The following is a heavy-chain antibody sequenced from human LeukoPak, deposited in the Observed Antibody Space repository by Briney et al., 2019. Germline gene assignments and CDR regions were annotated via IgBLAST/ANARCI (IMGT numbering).Heavy chain of an antibody. CDR3: ARSGYCSGGSCYYPYGMDV. CDR2: INPNSGGT. Sequence: ASVKVSCKASGYTFTGYYMHWVRQAPGQRLEWMGWINPNSGGTNYAQKFQGWVTMTRDTSISTAYMELSRLRSDDTAVYYCARSGYCSGGSCYYPYGMDVWGQGTTVTVSS. J-gene: IGHJ6*02. CDR1: GYTFTGYY. V-gene: IGHV1-2*04. D-gene: IGHD2-15*01.